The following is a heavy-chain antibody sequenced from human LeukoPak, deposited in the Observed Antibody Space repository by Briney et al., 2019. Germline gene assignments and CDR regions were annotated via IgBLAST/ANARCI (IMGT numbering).Heavy chain of an antibody. D-gene: IGHD3-22*01. J-gene: IGHJ4*02. V-gene: IGHV1-46*01. CDR3: ARRYDSSGYYYTPPGY. CDR1: GYTFTSYY. CDR2: INPSGGST. Sequence: ASVNVSCTASGYTFTSYYMHWVRQAPGQGLEWMGIINPSGGSTSYAQKFQGRVTMTRDTSTSTVYMELSSLRSEDTAVYYCARRYDSSGYYYTPPGYWGQGTLVTVSS.